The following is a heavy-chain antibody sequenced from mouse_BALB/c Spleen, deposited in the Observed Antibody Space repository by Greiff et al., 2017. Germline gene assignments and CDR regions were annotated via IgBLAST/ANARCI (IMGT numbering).Heavy chain of an antibody. J-gene: IGHJ4*01. CDR1: GFTFSDYY. CDR2: ISDGGSYT. CDR3: ARAYYGNYGAMDY. D-gene: IGHD2-10*01. V-gene: IGHV5-4*02. Sequence: EVQRVESGGGLVKPGGSLKLSCAASGFTFSDYYMYWVRQTPEKRLEWVATISDGGSYTYYPDSVKGRFTISRDNAKNNLYLQMSSLKSEDTAMYYCARAYYGNYGAMDYWGQGTSVTVSS.